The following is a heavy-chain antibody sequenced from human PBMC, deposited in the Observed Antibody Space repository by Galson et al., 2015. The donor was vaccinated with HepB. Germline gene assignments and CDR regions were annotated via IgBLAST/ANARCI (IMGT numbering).Heavy chain of an antibody. V-gene: IGHV1-69*06. Sequence: SVKVSCKASGGTFSSYAISWVRQAPGQGLEWMGGIIPIFGTANYAQKFQGRVTITADKSTSTAYMELSSLRSEDTAVYYCARDFDGGNDAFDYWGQGTLVTVSS. CDR1: GGTFSSYA. D-gene: IGHD4-23*01. CDR2: IIPIFGTA. J-gene: IGHJ4*02. CDR3: ARDFDGGNDAFDY.